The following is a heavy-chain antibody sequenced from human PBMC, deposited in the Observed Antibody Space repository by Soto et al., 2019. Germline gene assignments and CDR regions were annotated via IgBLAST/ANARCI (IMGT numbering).Heavy chain of an antibody. CDR2: INGRSNYK. V-gene: IGHV3-21*01. CDR1: GFALTTYT. CDR3: VREDGVVGASSAFDS. J-gene: IGHJ4*02. Sequence: GGSLRLSCVASGFALTTYTMNWVRQGPGTGLEWVSSINGRSNYKYYSDSVKGRFTVSGDNAQNSLFLQMSRLGPEDTAVYYCVREDGVVGASSAFDSWGQGTLVTVSS. D-gene: IGHD1-26*01.